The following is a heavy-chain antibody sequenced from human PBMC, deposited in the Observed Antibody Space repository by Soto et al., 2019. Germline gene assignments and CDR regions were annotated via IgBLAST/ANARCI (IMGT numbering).Heavy chain of an antibody. J-gene: IGHJ6*02. CDR1: GGTFSSYA. V-gene: IGHV1-69*12. Sequence: QVQLVQSGAEVKKPGSSVKVSCKASGGTFSSYAISWVRQAPGQGLEWMGGIIRIFGTADYAQKFQGRVTTTADESTSTAYMALSSLRSEATAVYYCATPPAGYYYYGMDVWGQGTTVTVSS. CDR2: IIRIFGTA. CDR3: ATPPAGYYYYGMDV.